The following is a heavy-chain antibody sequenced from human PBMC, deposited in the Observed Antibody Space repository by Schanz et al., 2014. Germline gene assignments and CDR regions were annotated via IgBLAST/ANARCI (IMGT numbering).Heavy chain of an antibody. CDR3: AKGRGGTSAEGLDQYYGMDV. D-gene: IGHD3-10*01. J-gene: IGHJ6*02. Sequence: EVQLLASGGTVVQPGGSLRVSCAASGFVFRTFAMYWVRQAPGKGLEWVSYISSSSGTIYYADSVKGRFTISRDNAKNSLYLQMNSLRAEDTAVYFCAKGRGGTSAEGLDQYYGMDVWGQGTTVAVSS. V-gene: IGHV3-48*01. CDR1: GFVFRTFA. CDR2: ISSSSGTI.